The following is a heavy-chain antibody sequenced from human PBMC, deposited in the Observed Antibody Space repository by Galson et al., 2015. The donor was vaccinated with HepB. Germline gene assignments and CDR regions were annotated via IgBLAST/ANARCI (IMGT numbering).Heavy chain of an antibody. D-gene: IGHD6-13*01. J-gene: IGHJ2*01. CDR1: GFTFSSYN. CDR2: ITTSSSYI. Sequence: SLRLSCAASGFTFSSYNMNWVRQAPGKGLEWVSSITTSSSYIYYADSMKGRFTISRDNAKNSLYLQMSSLRAEDTAVYYCAREGSTWYKSPYDWYFDRWGRGTLVTVSS. V-gene: IGHV3-21*01. CDR3: AREGSTWYKSPYDWYFDR.